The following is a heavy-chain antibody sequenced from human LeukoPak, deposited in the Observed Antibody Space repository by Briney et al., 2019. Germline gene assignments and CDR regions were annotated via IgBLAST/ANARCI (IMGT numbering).Heavy chain of an antibody. Sequence: ASVKVSCKASGYTFTNYDINWVRQAPGQGLEWMGWISAYNGNTNYAQKLQGRVTMTTDTSTSTAYMELRSLRSDDTAVYYCARSISSGWINWSDPWGQGTLVTVSS. J-gene: IGHJ5*02. D-gene: IGHD6-19*01. CDR1: GYTFTNYD. CDR2: ISAYNGNT. CDR3: ARSISSGWINWSDP. V-gene: IGHV1-18*01.